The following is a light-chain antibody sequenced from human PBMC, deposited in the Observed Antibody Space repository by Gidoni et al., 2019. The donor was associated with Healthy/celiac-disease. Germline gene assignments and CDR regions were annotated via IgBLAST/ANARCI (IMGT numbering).Light chain of an antibody. CDR2: GAS. CDR1: QSVSSN. J-gene: IGKJ4*01. V-gene: IGKV3-15*01. Sequence: IVMTPSPATLSVSPGERATLSCRASQSVSSNLAWYQQKPGQAPRLLIYGASTRATGIPARFSGSGSGTEFTLTISSLQSEDFAVYYCQQYNNWPLTFXGXTKVEIK. CDR3: QQYNNWPLT.